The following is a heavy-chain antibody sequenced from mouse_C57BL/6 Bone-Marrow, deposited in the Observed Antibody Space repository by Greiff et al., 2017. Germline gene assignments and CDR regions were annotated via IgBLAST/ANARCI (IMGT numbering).Heavy chain of an antibody. CDR1: GYTFTNYW. V-gene: IGHV1-64*01. CDR2: MHPNGGSP. J-gene: IGHJ4*01. Sequence: QVQLQQPGAELVKPGASVKLSCKASGYTFTNYWMHWVKQRPGQGLEWIGMMHPNGGSPDYNEKFKSEATLSVDKSSRTAYMELSSLTSEDSAVYYCERSYNCDDYTMDYWGQGTSVTVSS. D-gene: IGHD2-12*01. CDR3: ERSYNCDDYTMDY.